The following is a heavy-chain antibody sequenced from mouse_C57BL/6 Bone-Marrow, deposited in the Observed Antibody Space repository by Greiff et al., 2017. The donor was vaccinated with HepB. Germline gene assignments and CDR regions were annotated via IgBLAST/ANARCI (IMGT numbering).Heavy chain of an antibody. J-gene: IGHJ1*03. V-gene: IGHV7-1*01. CDR1: GFTFSDFY. D-gene: IGHD1-1*01. Sequence: EVNVVDSGGGLVQSGRSLRLSCATSGFTFSDFYMEWVRQAPGKGLEWIAASRNKANDYTTEYSASVKGRFIVSRDTSQSILYLQMNALRAEDTAIYYCAREITTVVSWYFDVWGTGTTVTVSS. CDR2: SRNKANDYTT. CDR3: AREITTVVSWYFDV.